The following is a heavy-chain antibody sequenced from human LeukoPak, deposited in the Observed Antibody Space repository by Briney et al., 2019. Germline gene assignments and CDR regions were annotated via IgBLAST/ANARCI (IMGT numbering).Heavy chain of an antibody. V-gene: IGHV1-8*03. CDR1: GYTFSNYD. D-gene: IGHD3-10*01. Sequence: ASVKVSCKASGYTFSNYDINWVRQATGQGLEWMGWMNPNSGDTGYAQKFQGGVTFTRDTSTTTAYMELSSLRSEDTAVYYCARSTFGSNCNFDYWGQGTLVTVSS. J-gene: IGHJ4*02. CDR3: ARSTFGSNCNFDY. CDR2: MNPNSGDT.